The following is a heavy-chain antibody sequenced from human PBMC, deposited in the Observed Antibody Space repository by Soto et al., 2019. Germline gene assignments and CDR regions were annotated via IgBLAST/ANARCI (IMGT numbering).Heavy chain of an antibody. D-gene: IGHD5-18*01. CDR3: ARDSYGYRYDYYGMDV. CDR1: GFTVRSNY. Sequence: GGSLRLSCAASGFTVRSNYMSWVRQAPGKGLEWVSVIYSGGSTYYADSVTGRFTISRDNSKNTLYLQMNSLRAEDTAVYYGARDSYGYRYDYYGMDVWGQGTTVTVSS. J-gene: IGHJ6*02. CDR2: IYSGGST. V-gene: IGHV3-53*01.